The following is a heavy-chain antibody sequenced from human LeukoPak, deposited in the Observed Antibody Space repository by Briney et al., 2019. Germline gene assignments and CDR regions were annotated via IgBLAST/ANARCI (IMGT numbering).Heavy chain of an antibody. Sequence: GASVKVSCKASGYTFTSYDINWVRQATGQGLEWMGWMNPNSGNTGYAQKFQGRVTITRNTSISTAYMELSSLRSEDTAVYYCARGEDNWNYGVAFDIWGQGTMVTVSS. J-gene: IGHJ3*02. D-gene: IGHD1-7*01. CDR1: GYTFTSYD. CDR3: ARGEDNWNYGVAFDI. V-gene: IGHV1-8*03. CDR2: MNPNSGNT.